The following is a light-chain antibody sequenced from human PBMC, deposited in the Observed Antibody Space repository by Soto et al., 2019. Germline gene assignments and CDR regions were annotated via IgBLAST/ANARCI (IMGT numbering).Light chain of an antibody. J-gene: IGLJ2*01. Sequence: QSVLTQPASVSGSPGQSITISRTGTSSDVGGYNYVSWYQQHPGKAPKLMIYEVSNRPSGVSNRFSGSKSGNTASLTISGLQAEDEADYYCSSYTSSSTPVFGGGTKLTVL. CDR3: SSYTSSSTPV. CDR2: EVS. CDR1: SSDVGGYNY. V-gene: IGLV2-14*01.